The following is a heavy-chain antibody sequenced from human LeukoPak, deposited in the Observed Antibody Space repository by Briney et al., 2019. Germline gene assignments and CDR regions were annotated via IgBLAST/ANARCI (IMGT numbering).Heavy chain of an antibody. CDR1: GGSIGSGDYY. D-gene: IGHD3-9*01. CDR3: ARVGRYYDTLTTYFYMHV. J-gene: IGHJ6*03. Sequence: SEALSLTCAVSGGSIGSGDYYWSWIRQPPGKGLEWIGYISYSGNTYYIPSLKSRVTISVDTSKNQFSLKLSSVNAADTAVYYCARVGRYYDTLTTYFYMHVWAKGTTVTVSS. V-gene: IGHV4-30-4*08. CDR2: ISYSGNT.